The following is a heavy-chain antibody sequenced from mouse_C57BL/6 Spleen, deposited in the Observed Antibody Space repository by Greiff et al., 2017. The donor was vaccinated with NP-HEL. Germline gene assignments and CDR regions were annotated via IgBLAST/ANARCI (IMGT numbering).Heavy chain of an antibody. CDR2: IDPSDSYN. D-gene: IGHD2-2*01. CDR1: GYTFTSYW. CDR3: ARGGGYDDY. J-gene: IGHJ2*01. V-gene: IGHV1-50*01. Sequence: QVQLQQPGAELVKPGDSVTLSCKASGYTFTSYWLQWVNQRPGQGLEWIGEIDPSDSYNNYNQKFKGKATLTEDTSSSPAYMQLSSLASEDSAVYYCARGGGYDDYWGQGTTLTVSS.